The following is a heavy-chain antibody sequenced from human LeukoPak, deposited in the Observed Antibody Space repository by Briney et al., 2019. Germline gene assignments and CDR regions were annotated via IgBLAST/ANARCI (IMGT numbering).Heavy chain of an antibody. CDR2: ISGSGGST. V-gene: IGHV3-23*01. CDR3: ANTRDVVVPAAIWPVPFDP. CDR1: GFTFSSYA. D-gene: IGHD2-2*01. Sequence: GGSLRLSCAASGFTFSSYAMSWVRQAPGKGLEWVSAISGSGGSTYYADFVKGRFTISRDNSKNSLYLQMNSLRAEDTAVYYCANTRDVVVPAAIWPVPFDPWGQGTLVTVSS. J-gene: IGHJ5*02.